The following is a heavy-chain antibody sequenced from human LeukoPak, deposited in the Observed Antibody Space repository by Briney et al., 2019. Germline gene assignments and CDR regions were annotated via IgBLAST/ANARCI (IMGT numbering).Heavy chain of an antibody. D-gene: IGHD5-24*01. CDR3: ARDHNWHVSHNYYYGMEV. CDR1: GFIVSNYF. CDR2: IYDNGAT. V-gene: IGHV3-66*01. Sequence: GGSLRLSCDASGFIVSNYFMTWVRQAPGKGLEWVSIIYDNGATYYADSVKGRFSISRDSSRNTLFLQMNSLRAEDTAVYYCARDHNWHVSHNYYYGMEVWGQGTTVTVAS. J-gene: IGHJ6*02.